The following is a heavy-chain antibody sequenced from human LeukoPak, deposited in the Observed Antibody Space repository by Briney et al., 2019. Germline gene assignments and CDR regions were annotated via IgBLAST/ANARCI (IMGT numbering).Heavy chain of an antibody. CDR2: MNPNSGNT. J-gene: IGHJ6*03. CDR3: ARTRTRTTGTTLYYYYMDV. D-gene: IGHD1-1*01. Sequence: ASVKVSCKAAGYTFTSYDINWVRQATGQGLEWMGWMNPNSGNTGYAQKFPGRVTMTRNTSISTAYMELSSLRSEDTAVYYCARTRTRTTGTTLYYYYMDVWGKGTTVTVSS. V-gene: IGHV1-8*01. CDR1: GYTFTSYD.